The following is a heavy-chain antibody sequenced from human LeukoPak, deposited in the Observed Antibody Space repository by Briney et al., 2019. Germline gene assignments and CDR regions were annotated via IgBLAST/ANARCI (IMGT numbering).Heavy chain of an antibody. Sequence: GGSLRLSCTASGFSFSGHWMHWARQLPGKGLVWVSRISPTGSTTSYAGSVKGRFTVSRDNAKNTLYLQVNNLRAEDTAVYYCARTTAMVTIFDYWGQGTLVTVSS. CDR1: GFSFSGHW. D-gene: IGHD5-18*01. CDR2: ISPTGSTT. V-gene: IGHV3-74*01. J-gene: IGHJ4*02. CDR3: ARTTAMVTIFDY.